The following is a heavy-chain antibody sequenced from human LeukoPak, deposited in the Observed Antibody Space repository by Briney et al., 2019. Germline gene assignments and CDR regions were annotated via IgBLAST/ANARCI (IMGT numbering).Heavy chain of an antibody. CDR2: VHLDGRT. V-gene: IGHV4-4*02. Sequence: SETLSLTCGVSGGSVINTNWWTWVPQRPGKGLEWIGEVHLDGRTNYNPSLESRLTMSVDLSENQVSLKLTSVTAADTAVYYCAREGGFYRPLDYSGQGTLVTVSS. CDR1: GGSVINTNW. CDR3: AREGGFYRPLDY. J-gene: IGHJ4*02. D-gene: IGHD3-3*01.